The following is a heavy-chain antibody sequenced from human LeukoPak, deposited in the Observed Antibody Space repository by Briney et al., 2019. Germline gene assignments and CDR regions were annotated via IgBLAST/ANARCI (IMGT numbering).Heavy chain of an antibody. J-gene: IGHJ4*02. D-gene: IGHD3-22*01. CDR1: GGSISSYY. Sequence: PSETLSLTCTVSGGSISSYYWSWIRQPPGKGLEWIGYIYYSGSTNYNPSLKGRVTISVDTSKNQFSLKLSSVTAADTAVYYCASSLPSYYYDSSGYSYWGQGTLVTVSS. CDR3: ASSLPSYYYDSSGYSY. CDR2: IYYSGST. V-gene: IGHV4-59*01.